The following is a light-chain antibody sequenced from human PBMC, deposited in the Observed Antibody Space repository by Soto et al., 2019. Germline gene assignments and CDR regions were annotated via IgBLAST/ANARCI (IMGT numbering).Light chain of an antibody. V-gene: IGKV3-20*01. CDR1: QTVSSY. CDR2: GAS. CDR3: QQYGTSPIT. J-gene: IGKJ5*01. Sequence: ENVLTQSPGTLSLSPGERATLSCRASQTVSSYLTWYQQRPGQAPRLLNSGASRRATGIPDRFSGSGSGTDFTLTISRLEPEDFALYYCQQYGTSPITFGQGTRLEIK.